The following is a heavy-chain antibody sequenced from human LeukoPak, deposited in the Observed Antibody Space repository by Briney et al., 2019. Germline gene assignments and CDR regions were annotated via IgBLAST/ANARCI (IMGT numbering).Heavy chain of an antibody. J-gene: IGHJ4*02. V-gene: IGHV1-8*03. D-gene: IGHD3-10*01. Sequence: ASVKVSCKASGYTFTSYDINWVRQATGQGLEWMGWMNPNSGNTGYAQKFQGRVTITRNTSISTAYMELSSLRSEDTAVYYCARAEGTPYYYSSGSYYSVYWGQGTLVTVSS. CDR2: MNPNSGNT. CDR3: ARAEGTPYYYSSGSYYSVY. CDR1: GYTFTSYD.